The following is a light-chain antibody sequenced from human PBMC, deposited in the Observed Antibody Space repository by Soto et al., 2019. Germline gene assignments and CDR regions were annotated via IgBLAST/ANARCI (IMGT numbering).Light chain of an antibody. V-gene: IGKV1-5*01. CDR3: QQYNSYSWT. CDR1: QSISSW. J-gene: IGKJ1*01. CDR2: DAS. Sequence: DIHMTQSPSTLPTSVGGRVPITCRASQSISSWLAWYQQKPGKAPKLLIYDASSLESGVPSRFSGSGSGTEFTLTISSLQPDDFATYYCQQYNSYSWTFGQGTKVDIK.